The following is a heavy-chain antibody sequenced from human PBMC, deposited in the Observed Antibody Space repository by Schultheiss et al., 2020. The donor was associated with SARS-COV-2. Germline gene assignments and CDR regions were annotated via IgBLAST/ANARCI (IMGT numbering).Heavy chain of an antibody. D-gene: IGHD6-13*01. J-gene: IGHJ4*02. CDR2: INPNSGGT. CDR1: GYTFTGYY. CDR3: ARSAGIAAAGGAFDY. Sequence: ASVKVSCKASGYTFTGYYMHWVRQAPGQGLEWMGWINPNSGGTNYAQKFQGRVTMTRDTSTSTVYMELSSLRSEDTAVYYCARSAGIAAAGGAFDYWGQGTLVTVSS. V-gene: IGHV1-2*02.